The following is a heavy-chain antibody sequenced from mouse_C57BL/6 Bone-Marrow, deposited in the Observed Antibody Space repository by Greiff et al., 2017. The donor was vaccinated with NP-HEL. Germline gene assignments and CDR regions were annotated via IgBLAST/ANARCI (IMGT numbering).Heavy chain of an antibody. J-gene: IGHJ1*03. D-gene: IGHD4-1*01. V-gene: IGHV5-12*01. CDR3: ARLGLGHWYFDV. Sequence: EVMLVESGGGLVQPGGSLKLSCAASGFTFSDYYMYWVRQTPEKRLEWVAYISNGGGSTYYPDTVKGRFTISRDNAKNTLYLQMSRLKSEDTAMYYCARLGLGHWYFDVWGTGTTVTVSS. CDR1: GFTFSDYY. CDR2: ISNGGGST.